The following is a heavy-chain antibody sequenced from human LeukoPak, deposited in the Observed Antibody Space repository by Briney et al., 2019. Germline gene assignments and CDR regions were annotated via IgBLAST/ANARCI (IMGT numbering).Heavy chain of an antibody. CDR1: GGSISSNNW. D-gene: IGHD2-2*02. CDR3: ARATVVAGYCTTTRCYKPFDI. J-gene: IGHJ3*02. CDR2: IYHDGST. Sequence: SETLSLTCAVSGGSISSNNWWIWVRQSPEKGLEWIGEIYHDGSTNYNPSLKSRVTISMDKSKNQLSLKLNFVTAADTAVYFCARATVVAGYCTTTRCYKPFDIWGQGTMVTVSS. V-gene: IGHV4-4*02.